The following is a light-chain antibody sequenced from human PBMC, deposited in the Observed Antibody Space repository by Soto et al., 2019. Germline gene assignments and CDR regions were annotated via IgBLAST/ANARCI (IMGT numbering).Light chain of an antibody. CDR2: GAS. J-gene: IGKJ1*01. V-gene: IGKV3-20*01. Sequence: EIGLTQSPCTLSLSPGERATLSCRASQSVSSSYLAWYQQKPGQAPRHLMYGASSRASGVPDRFSASGSGTDFTLTISRLQPDDFAVSYCQQYGHSLWTFGQGTKVEIK. CDR1: QSVSSSY. CDR3: QQYGHSLWT.